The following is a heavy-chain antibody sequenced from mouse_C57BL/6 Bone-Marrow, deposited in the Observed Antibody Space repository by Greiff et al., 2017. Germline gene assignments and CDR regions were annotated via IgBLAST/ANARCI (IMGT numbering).Heavy chain of an antibody. CDR3: ARSGSSYDWFAY. J-gene: IGHJ3*01. CDR1: GYTFTSYW. Sequence: QVHVKQPGAELVKPGASVKMSCKASGYTFTSYWITWVKQRPGQGLEWIGDIYPGSGSTNYNEKFKSKATLTVDTSSSTAYMQLSSLTSEDSAVYYCARSGSSYDWFAYWGQGTLVTVSA. D-gene: IGHD1-1*01. V-gene: IGHV1-55*01. CDR2: IYPGSGST.